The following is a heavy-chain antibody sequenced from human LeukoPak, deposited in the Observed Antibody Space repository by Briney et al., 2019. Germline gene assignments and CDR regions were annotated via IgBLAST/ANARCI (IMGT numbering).Heavy chain of an antibody. D-gene: IGHD2-15*01. V-gene: IGHV3-23*01. J-gene: IGHJ5*02. CDR2: ISGNGGST. Sequence: GGSLRLSCAASGFTFSSYAMSWVRQAPGKGLEWVSAISGNGGSTYYADSVKGRFTISRDNSKNTLYLQMNSLRTEDTAVYYCAKERCSGGSCYSGPQFDPWGQGTLVTVSS. CDR1: GFTFSSYA. CDR3: AKERCSGGSCYSGPQFDP.